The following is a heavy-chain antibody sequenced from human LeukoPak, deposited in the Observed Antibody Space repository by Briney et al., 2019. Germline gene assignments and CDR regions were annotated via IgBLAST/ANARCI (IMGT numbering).Heavy chain of an antibody. Sequence: GGSLRLSCAASGFTFDDYAMHWVRQVPGKGLEWVSDITWNGGNIAYADSVKGRFTISRDNAKNTLYLQMNSLRAEDTAVYYCARVVGSWLGSYYLDYWGQGTLVTVSS. D-gene: IGHD6-13*01. CDR1: GFTFDDYA. CDR2: ITWNGGNI. CDR3: ARVVGSWLGSYYLDY. J-gene: IGHJ4*02. V-gene: IGHV3-9*01.